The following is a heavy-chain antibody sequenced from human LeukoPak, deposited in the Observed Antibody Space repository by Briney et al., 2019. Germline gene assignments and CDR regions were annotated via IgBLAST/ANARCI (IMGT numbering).Heavy chain of an antibody. CDR1: GLTFSSYA. D-gene: IGHD3-16*02. V-gene: IGHV3-23*01. J-gene: IGHJ4*02. Sequence: GGSLRLSCAASGLTFSSYAMSWVRQAPGKGLEWVSAISGGGSSIYYADSVKGRFTVSRDNSKNTLFLQMSSLRAEDTAVYYCAKDNRDYFDYWGQGTLVTVSS. CDR2: ISGGGSSI. CDR3: AKDNRDYFDY.